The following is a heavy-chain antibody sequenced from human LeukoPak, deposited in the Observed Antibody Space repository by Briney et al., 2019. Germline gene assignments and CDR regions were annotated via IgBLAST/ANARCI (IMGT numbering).Heavy chain of an antibody. CDR3: AKSRIFGWFDP. Sequence: GGSLRLSCAASGFTFSSYAMSWVRQAPGKGLEWVSAISGSGGNTYYADSVKGRFTISRDNSKNTMYLQMNSLRAEDTAVYYCAKSRIFGWFDPWGQGTLVTVSS. V-gene: IGHV3-23*01. D-gene: IGHD2-15*01. CDR2: ISGSGGNT. J-gene: IGHJ5*02. CDR1: GFTFSSYA.